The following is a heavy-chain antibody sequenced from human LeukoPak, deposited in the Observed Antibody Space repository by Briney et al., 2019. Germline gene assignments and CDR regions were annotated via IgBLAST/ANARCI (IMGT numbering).Heavy chain of an antibody. D-gene: IGHD5-24*01. Sequence: SETLSLTCTLSGGSISIYRWSWIRQPAGKGLEWMGRIDTSGNTNYNPSLKSRVTISVDTSKNQFSLKLSSVTAADTAVYYCARVGRWLQPVDYWGQGTLVTVSS. V-gene: IGHV4-4*07. CDR3: ARVGRWLQPVDY. J-gene: IGHJ4*02. CDR1: GGSISIYR. CDR2: IDTSGNT.